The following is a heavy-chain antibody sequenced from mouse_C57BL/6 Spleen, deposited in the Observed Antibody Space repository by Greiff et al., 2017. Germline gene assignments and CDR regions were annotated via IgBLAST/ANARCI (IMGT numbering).Heavy chain of an antibody. CDR2: IYPSDSYT. D-gene: IGHD3-3*01. J-gene: IGHJ1*03. V-gene: IGHV1-69*01. CDR3: ASRGYGYFDV. CDR1: GYTFTSYW. Sequence: QVQLQQPGAELVMPGASVKLSCKASGYTFTSYWMHWVKQRPGQGLEWIGEIYPSDSYTNYNQKFKGQSTLTVDKSSSTAYMQLSSLTSEASAVCYSASRGYGYFDVWGTGTTVTVSS.